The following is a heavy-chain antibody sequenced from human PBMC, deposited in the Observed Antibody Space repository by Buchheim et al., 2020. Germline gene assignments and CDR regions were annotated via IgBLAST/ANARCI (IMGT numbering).Heavy chain of an antibody. Sequence: QVQLVESGGGVVQPGRSLRLSCAASGFTFSSYGMHWVRHAPGKGLEWVAVISYDGSNKYYADSMKGRFTISRDNSKNTLYLQMNSLRAEDTAVYYCAKDQHSIAARQDYYYYGMDVWGQGTT. V-gene: IGHV3-30*18. CDR3: AKDQHSIAARQDYYYYGMDV. CDR2: ISYDGSNK. D-gene: IGHD6-6*01. CDR1: GFTFSSYG. J-gene: IGHJ6*02.